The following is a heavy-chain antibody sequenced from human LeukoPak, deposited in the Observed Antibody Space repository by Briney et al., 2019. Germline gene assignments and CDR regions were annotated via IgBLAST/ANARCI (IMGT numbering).Heavy chain of an antibody. CDR1: GYTFTGYY. J-gene: IGHJ6*03. CDR2: INPNSGGT. D-gene: IGHD2-2*01. Sequence: GASVKVSCKASGYTFTGYYMHWVRQAPGQGLEWMGWINPNSGGTNYVQKFQGRVTMTRDTSISTAYMELSRLRSDDTAVYYCARVPAAKSYMDVWGKGTTVTVSS. CDR3: ARVPAAKSYMDV. V-gene: IGHV1-2*02.